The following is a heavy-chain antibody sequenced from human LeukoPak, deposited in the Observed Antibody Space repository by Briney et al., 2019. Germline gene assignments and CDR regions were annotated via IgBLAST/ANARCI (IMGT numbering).Heavy chain of an antibody. J-gene: IGHJ3*02. Sequence: ASVKVSCKASGYTFTGYYMHWVRQAPGQGLEWMGWINPNSGGTNYAQKFQGRVTMTRGTSISTAYMELSRLRSDDTAVYYCARVSDGDYGAFDIWGQGTMVTVSS. V-gene: IGHV1-2*02. CDR1: GYTFTGYY. D-gene: IGHD4-17*01. CDR3: ARVSDGDYGAFDI. CDR2: INPNSGGT.